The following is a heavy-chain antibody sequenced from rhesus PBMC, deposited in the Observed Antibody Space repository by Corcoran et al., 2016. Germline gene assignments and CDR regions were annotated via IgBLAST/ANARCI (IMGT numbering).Heavy chain of an antibody. J-gene: IGHJ4*01. D-gene: IGHD6-31*01. CDR1: GYSISGYY. CDR2: ITYSGSP. CDR3: ARDLYSSGWNNFDY. Sequence: QVQLQESGPGLVKPSETLSLTCAVSGYSISGYYWSWIRQAPGKGLEWIGYITYSGSPSYNPSLKSRVTISRDTSKNQFSLKLSSVTAADTAVYYCARDLYSSGWNNFDYWGQGVLVTVSS. V-gene: IGHV4-122*02.